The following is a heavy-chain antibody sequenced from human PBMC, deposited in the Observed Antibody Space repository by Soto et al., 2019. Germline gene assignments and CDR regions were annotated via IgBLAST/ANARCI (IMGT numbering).Heavy chain of an antibody. Sequence: SETLSLTCTVSGGSISSYYWSWIRQPPGKGLEWIGYIYYRGSTNYNPSLKSRGTITVDTSKNQFSLKLSSVTAADTAVYYCARGDPGYSSGWYFQHWGQGTLVTVSS. CDR1: GGSISSYY. D-gene: IGHD6-19*01. CDR2: IYYRGST. CDR3: ARGDPGYSSGWYFQH. V-gene: IGHV4-59*01. J-gene: IGHJ1*01.